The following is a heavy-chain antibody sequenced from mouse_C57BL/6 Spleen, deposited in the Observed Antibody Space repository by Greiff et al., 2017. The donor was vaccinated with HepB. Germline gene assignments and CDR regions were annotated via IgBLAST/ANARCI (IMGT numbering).Heavy chain of an antibody. Sequence: VQLQQSGAELVRPGPSVKVSCKASGYAFTNYLIEWVKQRPGQGLEWIGVINPGSGGTNYTEKFKGKATLTADKASSTAYMQLSSLTSEDSAVYFCARSSNSYYAMDYWGQGTSVTVSS. CDR2: INPGSGGT. D-gene: IGHD2-5*01. V-gene: IGHV1-54*01. CDR3: ARSSNSYYAMDY. J-gene: IGHJ4*01. CDR1: GYAFTNYL.